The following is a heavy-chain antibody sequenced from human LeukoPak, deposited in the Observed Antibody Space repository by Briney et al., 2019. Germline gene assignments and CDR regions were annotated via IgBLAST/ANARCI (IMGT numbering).Heavy chain of an antibody. CDR3: ARDGYYYGSGSYGSIY. J-gene: IGHJ4*02. D-gene: IGHD3-10*01. CDR1: GYTFTNYG. CDR2: ISAYNGNT. V-gene: IGHV1-18*01. Sequence: GASVKVSCKASGYTFTNYGISWVRQAPGQGLEWMGWISAYNGNTNYAQKLQGRVTMTTDTSTSTAYMELRSLRSDDTAVYYCARDGYYYGSGSYGSIYWGQGTLVTVSS.